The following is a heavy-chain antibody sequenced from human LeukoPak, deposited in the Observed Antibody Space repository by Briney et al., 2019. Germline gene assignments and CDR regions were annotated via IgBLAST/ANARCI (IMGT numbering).Heavy chain of an antibody. CDR1: GFTFSGYP. V-gene: IGHV3-30-3*01. J-gene: IGHJ4*02. CDR2: ISYDGSNK. CDR3: ARASNWNYFDY. Sequence: PGGSLRLSCAASGFTFSGYPIHWVRQAPGKGLEWVAVISYDGSNKYYADSVKGRFTISRDNSKNTLYLQMNSLRAEDTAVYYCARASNWNYFDYWGQGTLVTVSS. D-gene: IGHD1-1*01.